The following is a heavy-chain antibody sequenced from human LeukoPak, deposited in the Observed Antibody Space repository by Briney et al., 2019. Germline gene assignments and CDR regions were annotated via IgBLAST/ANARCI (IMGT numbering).Heavy chain of an antibody. J-gene: IGHJ3*02. CDR1: GFTVSNYD. Sequence: PGGSLRLSCAASGFTVSNYDLHWVRQGTVKGLEWVSGISTAGDPYYPGSVKGRFTISRENAKKSLYLQMNSLRDGDTAVYYCARGIRAGVWAFDIWGQGTMVTVAS. CDR3: ARGIRAGVWAFDI. D-gene: IGHD3-10*01. CDR2: ISTAGDP. V-gene: IGHV3-13*04.